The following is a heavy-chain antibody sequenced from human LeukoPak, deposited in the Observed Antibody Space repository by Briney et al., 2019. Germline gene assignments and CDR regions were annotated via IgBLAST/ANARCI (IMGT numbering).Heavy chain of an antibody. CDR1: GFTFSSYG. V-gene: IGHV3-30*02. CDR3: VKDPMTTMTSHFDY. D-gene: IGHD4-17*01. CDR2: IWYDGSNK. J-gene: IGHJ4*02. Sequence: SGGSLRLSCAASGFTFSSYGMHWVRQAPGKGLEWVAVIWYDGSNKYYADSVKGRFTISRDNSKNTLYLQMSSLRAEDTAVYYCVKDPMTTMTSHFDYWGQGTLVTVSS.